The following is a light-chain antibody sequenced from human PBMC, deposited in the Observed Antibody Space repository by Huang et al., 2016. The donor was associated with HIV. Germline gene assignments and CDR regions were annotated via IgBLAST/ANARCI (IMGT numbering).Light chain of an antibody. V-gene: IGKV1-39*01. J-gene: IGKJ3*01. Sequence: DIQMTQSPSSLSASLRGRVTITCRASQNIDNLLNWYQYKQWKAPKGLIYAASTLQSGVPSRFSGSGSGTDFSLTISNLQPEDFATYYCQQTYDSPPTFGPGTKVDIK. CDR2: AAS. CDR1: QNIDNL. CDR3: QQTYDSPPT.